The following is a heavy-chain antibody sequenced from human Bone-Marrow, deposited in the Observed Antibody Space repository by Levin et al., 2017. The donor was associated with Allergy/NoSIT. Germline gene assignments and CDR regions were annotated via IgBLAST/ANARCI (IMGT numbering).Heavy chain of an antibody. CDR1: GFSFEDYN. V-gene: IGHV3-43*01. Sequence: GASVKVSCSVSGFSFEDYNMHWLRQVPGKRLEWVSLITWDSSDTYYADSVKGRFTISRDNSKNSLYLQMNSLRTEDTALYYCARDGDTVMVTLYYFDYWGQGTQVTVSS. D-gene: IGHD5-18*01. J-gene: IGHJ4*02. CDR3: ARDGDTVMVTLYYFDY. CDR2: ITWDSSDT.